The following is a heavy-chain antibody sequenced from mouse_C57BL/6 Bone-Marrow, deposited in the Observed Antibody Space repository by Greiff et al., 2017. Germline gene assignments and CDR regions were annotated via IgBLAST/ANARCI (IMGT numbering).Heavy chain of an antibody. Sequence: EVQGVESGGDLVKPGGSLKLSCAASGFTFSSYGMSWVRQTPDKRLEWFATISSGGSYTYYPDSVKGRFTISRDNAKNTLYLQMSRLKSEDTAMYYCARGGVVATNYFDYWGQGTTLTVSS. J-gene: IGHJ2*01. V-gene: IGHV5-6*01. CDR2: ISSGGSYT. CDR1: GFTFSSYG. D-gene: IGHD1-1*01. CDR3: ARGGVVATNYFDY.